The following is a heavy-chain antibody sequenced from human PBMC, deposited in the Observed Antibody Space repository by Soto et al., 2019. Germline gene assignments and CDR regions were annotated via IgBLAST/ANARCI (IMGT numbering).Heavy chain of an antibody. CDR2: INHSGST. J-gene: IGHJ5*02. D-gene: IGHD6-19*01. V-gene: IGHV4-34*01. CDR1: GGSFSGYY. Sequence: SETLSLTCAVYGGSFSGYYWSWIRQPPGKGLEWIGEINHSGSTNYNPSLKSRVTISVDTSKNQFSLKLSSVTAADTAVYYCAREGVSDSSGWYPWFDPWGQGTLVTVSS. CDR3: AREGVSDSSGWYPWFDP.